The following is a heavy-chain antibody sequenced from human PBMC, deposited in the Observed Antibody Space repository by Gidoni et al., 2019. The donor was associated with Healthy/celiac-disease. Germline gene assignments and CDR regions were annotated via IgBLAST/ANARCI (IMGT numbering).Heavy chain of an antibody. CDR3: AKGSSMVRGVIPFDY. V-gene: IGHV3-23*01. CDR1: GFNFRSYA. Sequence: EVQLLESGGGLVQPGGSLRLSCAASGFNFRSYAMSWVRPAPGKGLEWVSAISGSGGSTYYANSVKGRFTISRDNSKNTLYLQMNSLRAEDTAVYYCAKGSSMVRGVIPFDYWGQGTLVTVSS. J-gene: IGHJ4*02. CDR2: ISGSGGST. D-gene: IGHD3-10*01.